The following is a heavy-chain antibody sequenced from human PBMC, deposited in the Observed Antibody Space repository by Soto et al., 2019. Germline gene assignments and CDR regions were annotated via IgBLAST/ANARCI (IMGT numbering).Heavy chain of an antibody. D-gene: IGHD3-16*01. V-gene: IGHV1-69*02. J-gene: IGHJ6*03. CDR2: IIPILGIT. CDR1: GGTFSSYT. CDR3: ARWGGDYYYYYMDV. Sequence: VKVSCKASGGTFSSYTISWVRQAPGQGLEWMGRIIPILGITNYAQKFQGRVTMTTDKSTSTAYMELSSLRSEDTAVYYCARWGGDYYYYYMDVWGKGTTVTVSS.